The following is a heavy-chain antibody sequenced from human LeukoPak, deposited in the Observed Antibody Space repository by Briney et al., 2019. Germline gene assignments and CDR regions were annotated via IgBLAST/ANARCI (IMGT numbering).Heavy chain of an antibody. D-gene: IGHD3-10*01. CDR1: GGSISSANYY. V-gene: IGHV4-39*07. J-gene: IGHJ5*02. CDR2: INHSGST. Sequence: SETLSLTCTVSGGSISSANYYWGWLRQPPGKGLEWIGEINHSGSTNYNPSLKSRVTISVDTSKNQFSLKLSSVTAADTAVYYCARDSELLWFGELISSGWFDPWGQGTLVTVSS. CDR3: ARDSELLWFGELISSGWFDP.